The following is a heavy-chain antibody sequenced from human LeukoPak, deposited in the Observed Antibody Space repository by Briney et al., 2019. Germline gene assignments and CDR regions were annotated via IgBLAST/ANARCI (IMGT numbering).Heavy chain of an antibody. CDR2: INPNSGGT. CDR1: GYTFTAYY. J-gene: IGHJ5*02. Sequence: GASVKVSCTASGYTFTAYYMHWVRQAPGQGLEWVGCINPNSGGTDSAENFQGRVTMTRDTSISTAYMELSSLRSDDTAVYYCAIGASSNCFDPWGQGTLVTVSS. CDR3: AIGASSNCFDP. D-gene: IGHD1-26*01. V-gene: IGHV1-2*02.